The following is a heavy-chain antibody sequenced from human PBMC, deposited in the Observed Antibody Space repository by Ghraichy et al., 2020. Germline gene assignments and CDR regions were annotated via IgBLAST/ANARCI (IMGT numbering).Heavy chain of an antibody. CDR1: GFTFSSFR. Sequence: GVLNISCAASGFTFSSFRMHWVRQVAGKGLVWVSNINLDGSSTNYADSVKGRFTISRDNAKNTLYLQMNSLRAEDTAVYYCASGWDSSGLTMNWGQGTLVTVSS. D-gene: IGHD3-22*01. CDR2: INLDGSST. CDR3: ASGWDSSGLTMN. J-gene: IGHJ4*02. V-gene: IGHV3-74*01.